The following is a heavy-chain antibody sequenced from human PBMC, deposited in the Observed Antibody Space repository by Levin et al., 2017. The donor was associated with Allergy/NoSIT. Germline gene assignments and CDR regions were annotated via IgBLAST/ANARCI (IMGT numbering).Heavy chain of an antibody. Sequence: GGSLRLSCAASGFTFRTYAMHWVRQAPGKGLEWVAFISFDGSNNYYADSVKGRFTISRDNSKNTLYVQMNSLRAEDAAVYYCARATGFRFLGYYGMDAWGQGTTVTVSS. D-gene: IGHD3-3*01. CDR3: ARATGFRFLGYYGMDA. CDR2: ISFDGSNN. CDR1: GFTFRTYA. J-gene: IGHJ6*02. V-gene: IGHV3-30*04.